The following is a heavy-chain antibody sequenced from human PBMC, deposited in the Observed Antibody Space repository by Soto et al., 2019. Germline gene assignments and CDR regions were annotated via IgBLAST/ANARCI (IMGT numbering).Heavy chain of an antibody. V-gene: IGHV3-30*03. CDR1: GFLFSTYA. CDR3: ARSDFYQGSENYYPAED. D-gene: IGHD3-10*01. CDR2: ISYDGAEK. J-gene: IGHJ4*02. Sequence: GGSLILSCAASGFLFSTYAMHWVRQAPGKGLEWVAVISYDGAEKHYADSVRGRFTISRDNSGDSLFLQMHSLRVEDTAVYYCARSDFYQGSENYYPAEDWGLGPLVTVSA.